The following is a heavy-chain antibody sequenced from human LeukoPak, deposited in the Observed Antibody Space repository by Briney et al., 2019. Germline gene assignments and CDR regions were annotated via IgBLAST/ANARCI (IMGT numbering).Heavy chain of an antibody. D-gene: IGHD1-26*01. CDR1: GFTFDDYT. J-gene: IGHJ4*02. CDR3: ARRATGSSFDY. Sequence: GGSLRLSCAASGFTFDDYTMHWVRQPPGKGLKWVSFISWDGNRTYYADSVKGRFTISRDNAKNSLYLQMNSLRAEDTAVYYCARRATGSSFDYWGQGTLVTVSS. V-gene: IGHV3-43*01. CDR2: ISWDGNRT.